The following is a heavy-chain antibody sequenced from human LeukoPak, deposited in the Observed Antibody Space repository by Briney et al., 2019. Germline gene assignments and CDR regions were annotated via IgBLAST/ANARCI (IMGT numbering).Heavy chain of an antibody. Sequence: GESLKISCKGSGYSFTSYWIAWVRQAPGQGLEWMGWIDAKNGDTNYARKVQGRITMTTDTSTSTAYMELRSLRSDDTAMYYCARDPTGGYDFDYWGQGTLVTVSS. J-gene: IGHJ4*02. CDR1: GYSFTSYW. V-gene: IGHV1-18*04. CDR3: ARDPTGGYDFDY. D-gene: IGHD5-12*01. CDR2: IDAKNGDT.